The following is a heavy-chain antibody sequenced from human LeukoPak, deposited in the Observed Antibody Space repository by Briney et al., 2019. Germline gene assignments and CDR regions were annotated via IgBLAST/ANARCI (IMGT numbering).Heavy chain of an antibody. CDR2: IYHSGST. V-gene: IGHV4-38-2*02. CDR3: ARGDSSWYYFDY. CDR1: GGSISSYY. D-gene: IGHD6-13*01. J-gene: IGHJ4*02. Sequence: SETLSLTCTVSGGSISSYYWSWIRQPPGKGLEWIGSIYHSGSTYYNPSLKSRVTISVDTSKNQFSLKLSSVTAADTAVYYCARGDSSWYYFDYWGQGTLVTVSS.